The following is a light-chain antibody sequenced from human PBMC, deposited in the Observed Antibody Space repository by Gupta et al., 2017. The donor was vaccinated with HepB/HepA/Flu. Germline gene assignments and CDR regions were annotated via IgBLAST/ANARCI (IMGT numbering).Light chain of an antibody. J-gene: IGKJ1*01. CDR3: QQYNTYSQT. V-gene: IGKV1-5*03. Sequence: DIQMTQSPSTLSASVGDRVTITCRASQNINVWLAWYQQKPGEAPKLLIYKASSLESGVPSRFSGSGSGTEFTLTISSLQPDDFATYFCQQYNTYSQTFGQGTKVEIK. CDR1: QNINVW. CDR2: KAS.